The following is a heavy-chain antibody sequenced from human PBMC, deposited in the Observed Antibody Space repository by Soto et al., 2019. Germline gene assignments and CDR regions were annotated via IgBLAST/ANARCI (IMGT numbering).Heavy chain of an antibody. J-gene: IGHJ6*02. CDR3: ARDYDIWTGYHNYYYYYGMDV. CDR1: GGTFISYA. D-gene: IGHD3-9*01. CDR2: IIPIFGTA. Sequence: ASVKVSCKASGGTFISYAISWVRQAPGQGLEWMGGIIPIFGTANYAQKFQGRVRITADEATSTAYMELRSLRSEDTAVYYCARDYDIWTGYHNYYYYYGMDVWGQGTTVTVSS. V-gene: IGHV1-69*13.